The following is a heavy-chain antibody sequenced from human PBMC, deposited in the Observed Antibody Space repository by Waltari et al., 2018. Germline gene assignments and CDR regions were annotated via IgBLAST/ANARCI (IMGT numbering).Heavy chain of an antibody. CDR2: ISYDGSNK. J-gene: IGHJ4*02. Sequence: QVQLVESGGGVVQPGRSLRLSCAASGFTFSSYGMHWVRQAPGKGLEWVAVISYDGSNKYDSDSVKGRFTISRDNSKNTLYLQMNSLRAEDTAVYYCAKEALQYSGSYGTFGYWGQGTLVTVSS. CDR3: AKEALQYSGSYGTFGY. D-gene: IGHD1-26*01. V-gene: IGHV3-30*18. CDR1: GFTFSSYG.